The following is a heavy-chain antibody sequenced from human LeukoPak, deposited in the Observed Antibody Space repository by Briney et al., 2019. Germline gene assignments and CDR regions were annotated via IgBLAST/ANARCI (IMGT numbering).Heavy chain of an antibody. D-gene: IGHD6-19*01. Sequence: RTGGSLRLSCAASGFTFDDYAMHWVRQAPGKGLEWVSGISWNSGSIGYADSVKGRFTISRDNAKNSLYLQMNSLRAEDTALYYCAKAYSSSVKSWYFDLWGRGTLVTVSS. V-gene: IGHV3-9*01. J-gene: IGHJ2*01. CDR3: AKAYSSSVKSWYFDL. CDR1: GFTFDDYA. CDR2: ISWNSGSI.